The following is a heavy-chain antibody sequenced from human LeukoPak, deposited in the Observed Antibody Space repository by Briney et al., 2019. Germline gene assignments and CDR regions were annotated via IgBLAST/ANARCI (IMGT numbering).Heavy chain of an antibody. CDR1: GGSFSGYY. J-gene: IGHJ4*02. V-gene: IGHV4-34*01. Sequence: PSETLSLTCAVYGGSFSGYYWSWIRQPPGKGLEWIGEINHSGSTNYNPSLKSRVTISVDTSKNQFSLKLSSVTAADTAVYYCARARITGTLYYFDYWGQGTLVTVSS. CDR2: INHSGST. CDR3: ARARITGTLYYFDY. D-gene: IGHD1-7*01.